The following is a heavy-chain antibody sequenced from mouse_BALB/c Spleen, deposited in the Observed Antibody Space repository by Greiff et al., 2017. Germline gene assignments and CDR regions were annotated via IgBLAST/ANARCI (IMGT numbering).Heavy chain of an antibody. Sequence: VQLQQSGPSLVQPSQSLSITCTVSGFSLTSYGVHWVRQSPGKGLEWLGVIWRGGSTDYNAAFMSRLSITKDNSKSQVFFKMNSLQADDTAIYYCAKNWDGYYYAMDYWGQGTSVTVSS. CDR3: AKNWDGYYYAMDY. J-gene: IGHJ4*01. V-gene: IGHV2-5-1*01. D-gene: IGHD2-3*01. CDR1: GFSLTSYG. CDR2: IWRGGST.